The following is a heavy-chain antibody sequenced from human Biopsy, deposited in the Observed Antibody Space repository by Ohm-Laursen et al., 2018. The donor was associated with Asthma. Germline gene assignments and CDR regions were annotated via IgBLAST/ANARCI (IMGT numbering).Heavy chain of an antibody. D-gene: IGHD4-17*01. J-gene: IGHJ4*02. CDR1: GYSLTDLS. CDR2: HDHEEGGT. V-gene: IGHV1-24*01. CDR3: ASDFPKDYVRYNFQF. Sequence: ASVTVSCKISGYSLTDLSVHWVRQAPGQGLEWMGGHDHEEGGTVNARRFQGRVTMTEDTSTDTAYMELSSLSSDDTAVYYCASDFPKDYVRYNFQFWGQGTLVTVSS.